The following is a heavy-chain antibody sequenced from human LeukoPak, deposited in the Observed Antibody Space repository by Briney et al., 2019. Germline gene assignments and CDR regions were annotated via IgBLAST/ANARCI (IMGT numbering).Heavy chain of an antibody. Sequence: GESLKISCKGSGYSFTSYWIGWVRQMPGKGLEWMGIIYPGDSDTRYSPSFQGQVTVSADKSISTAYLQWSSLKASDTAMYYCARYYYDSSGYYYVPFDYWGQGTLVTVSS. V-gene: IGHV5-51*01. CDR3: ARYYYDSSGYYYVPFDY. J-gene: IGHJ4*02. CDR1: GYSFTSYW. CDR2: IYPGDSDT. D-gene: IGHD3-22*01.